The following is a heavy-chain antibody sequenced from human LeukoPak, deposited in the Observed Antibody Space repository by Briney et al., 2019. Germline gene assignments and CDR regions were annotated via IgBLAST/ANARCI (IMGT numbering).Heavy chain of an antibody. CDR2: ISYDGSNK. J-gene: IGHJ4*02. CDR3: ARGGSGWSSDF. V-gene: IGHV3-30*03. Sequence: PGGSLRLSCAASGFTFGSYGMHWVRQAPGKGLEWVAVISYDGSNKYYADSVKGRFTVSRDPSKSTLYVQMNSLRADDTAVYYCARGGSGWSSDFWGQGTLVTVSS. CDR1: GFTFGSYG. D-gene: IGHD6-19*01.